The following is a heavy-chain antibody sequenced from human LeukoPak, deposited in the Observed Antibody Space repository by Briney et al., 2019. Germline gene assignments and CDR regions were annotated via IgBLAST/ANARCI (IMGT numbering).Heavy chain of an antibody. D-gene: IGHD2/OR15-2a*01. Sequence: PSETVSLTCNVSGGSISGYYWSWIRQPPGKGLEWVGYIHYTGSTRYRASLKSRVTMSVDTSKNQFALKLTSVTAADAAVYYCARSTVALATLWFDPWGQGTLVTVSS. CDR3: ARSTVALATLWFDP. V-gene: IGHV4-59*08. CDR2: IHYTGST. CDR1: GGSISGYY. J-gene: IGHJ5*02.